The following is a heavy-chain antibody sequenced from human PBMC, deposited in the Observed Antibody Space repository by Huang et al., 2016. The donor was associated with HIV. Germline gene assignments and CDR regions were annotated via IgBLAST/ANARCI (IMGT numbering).Heavy chain of an antibody. CDR2: ISHCGVA. Sequence: QVLLQQWGTEVLKTWEAPETLSLPCAIYGASFSGHSWSWIRQSPGRGLGWIGAISHCGVAPYHPSVVGWASIAGGLSNNDFSLGMPSWAAADKAVYFWGRGADHPPPHTDSDSVWGTYRPTHHYYFDFWGQGNLVTVSS. CDR1: GASFSGHS. J-gene: IGHJ4*02. CDR3: GRGADHPPPHTDSDSVWGTYRPTHHYYFDF. V-gene: IGHV4-34*02. D-gene: IGHD3-16*02.